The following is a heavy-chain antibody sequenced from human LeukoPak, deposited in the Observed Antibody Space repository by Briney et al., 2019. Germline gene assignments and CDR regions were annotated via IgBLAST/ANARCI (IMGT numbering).Heavy chain of an antibody. D-gene: IGHD3-10*01. J-gene: IGHJ1*01. V-gene: IGHV1-18*01. CDR3: ALSRGSRAEYFQH. CDR2: ISAYNGNT. Sequence: RASVKVSCKASGYAFNSYGITWVRQAPGQGLEWMGWISAYNGNTNYAQKLQGRVTMTTDTSTSTAYMELRSPRSDDTAVYYCALSRGSRAEYFQHWGQGTLVTVSS. CDR1: GYAFNSYG.